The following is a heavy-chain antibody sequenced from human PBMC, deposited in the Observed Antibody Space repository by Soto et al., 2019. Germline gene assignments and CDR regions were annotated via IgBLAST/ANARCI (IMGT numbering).Heavy chain of an antibody. V-gene: IGHV4-31*03. CDR2: IYYSGST. CDR1: GGSISSGGYY. Sequence: SETLSLTCTVSGGSISSGGYYWSWIRQHPGKGLEWIGYIYYSGSTYYNPSLKSRVTISVDMSKNQFSLKLTSVTAADAALYYCARDFFDSSDYTTNWFDPWGQGTLVTVSS. D-gene: IGHD3-22*01. CDR3: ARDFFDSSDYTTNWFDP. J-gene: IGHJ5*02.